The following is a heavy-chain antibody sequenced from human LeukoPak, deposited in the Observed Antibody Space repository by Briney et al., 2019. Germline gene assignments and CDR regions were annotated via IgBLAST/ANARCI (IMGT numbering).Heavy chain of an antibody. Sequence: ASVKVSCKASGYTVTSYYMHWVRQAPGQGLEWMAILNPSGGSSNYAQKFQGRATLTRATSTGTVYMELSSLRSEDTAVYYCARGRDWAGYSYGFYYWGQGTLVTVSS. CDR1: GYTVTSYY. V-gene: IGHV1-46*01. D-gene: IGHD5-18*01. J-gene: IGHJ4*02. CDR3: ARGRDWAGYSYGFYY. CDR2: LNPSGGSS.